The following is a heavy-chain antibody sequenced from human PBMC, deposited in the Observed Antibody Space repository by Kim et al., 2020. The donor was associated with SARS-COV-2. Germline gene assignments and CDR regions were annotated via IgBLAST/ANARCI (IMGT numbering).Heavy chain of an antibody. V-gene: IGHV3-30-3*01. CDR2: ISNDGSNK. J-gene: IGHJ3*02. CDR3: ARGKVVTAPTPNAFDI. CDR1: GFTFSSYA. D-gene: IGHD2-21*02. Sequence: GGSLRLSCAASGFTFSSYAMHWVRQAPGKGLEWVAVISNDGSNKYYADSVKGRFTISRDNSKNTLYLQMNSLRAEDTAVYYCARGKVVTAPTPNAFDIWGQGTMVTVSS.